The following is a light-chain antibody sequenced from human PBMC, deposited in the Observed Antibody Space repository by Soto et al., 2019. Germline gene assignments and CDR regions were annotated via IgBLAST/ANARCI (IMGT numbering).Light chain of an antibody. Sequence: QSALTQPASVSGSPGQSITISCTATSSDVGSYNLVSWYQQYPGKAPKLIIYEVSKRPSGVSHRFSGSTSGNTASLTISGLRAEDEADYYCCSYAGGSTFWVFGGGTKVTVL. V-gene: IGLV2-23*02. CDR1: SSDVGSYNL. CDR2: EVS. J-gene: IGLJ3*02. CDR3: CSYAGGSTFWV.